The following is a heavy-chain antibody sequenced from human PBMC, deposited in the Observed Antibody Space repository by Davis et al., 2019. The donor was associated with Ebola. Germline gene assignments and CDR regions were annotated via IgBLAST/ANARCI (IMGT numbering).Heavy chain of an antibody. V-gene: IGHV4-61*08. D-gene: IGHD1-7*01. J-gene: IGHJ6*02. CDR3: AREYWNYLRTSYYYYGMDV. CDR2: IYYSGST. Sequence: PSETLSLTCTVSSGSVNIDGHYWSWIRQPPGKGLEWIGYIYYSGSTNYNPSLKSRVTISVDTSRNQFSLKLTSVTAADTAVYYCAREYWNYLRTSYYYYGMDVWGQGTTVTVSS. CDR1: SGSVNIDGHY.